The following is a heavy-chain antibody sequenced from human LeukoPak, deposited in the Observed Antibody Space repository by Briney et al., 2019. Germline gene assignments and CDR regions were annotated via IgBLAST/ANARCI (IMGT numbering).Heavy chain of an antibody. CDR3: ARASGVLPSFEWANWFDT. CDR2: IYYSGST. J-gene: IGHJ5*02. Sequence: SETLSLTCTVSGGYISTSNYYWGWIRQPPGKGLEWIGTIYYSGSTYYNPSLKSRLTVSADTSRNQFYMKLSSVTAADTAVYYCARASGVLPSFEWANWFDTWGQGSLVTVSS. D-gene: IGHD3-9*01. CDR1: GGYISTSNYY. V-gene: IGHV4-39*01.